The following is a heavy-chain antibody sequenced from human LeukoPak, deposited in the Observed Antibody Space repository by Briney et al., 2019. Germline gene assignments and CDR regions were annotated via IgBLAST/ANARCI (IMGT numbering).Heavy chain of an antibody. CDR3: ATEVVAATGNLGNYYYYGMDV. Sequence: PVASVNVSCKASGGTFSSYAISWVRQAPGQGLEWMGGIIPIFGTANYAQKFQGRVTITADESTSTAYMELSSLRSEDTAVYYCATEVVAATGNLGNYYYYGMDVWGQGTTVTVSS. V-gene: IGHV1-69*13. D-gene: IGHD2-15*01. CDR1: GGTFSSYA. J-gene: IGHJ6*02. CDR2: IIPIFGTA.